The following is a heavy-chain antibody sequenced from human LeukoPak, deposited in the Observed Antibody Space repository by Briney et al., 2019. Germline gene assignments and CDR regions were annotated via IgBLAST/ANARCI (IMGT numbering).Heavy chain of an antibody. D-gene: IGHD3-22*01. V-gene: IGHV3-15*01. J-gene: IGHJ4*02. CDR1: GFTFSNAW. CDR2: IKSKTDGGTT. CDR3: TTDQYYYDSSGYSALFDY. Sequence: GGSLRLSCAASGFTFSNAWMSWVRQAPGKGLEWVGRIKSKTDGGTTDYAAAVKGRFTISRDDSKNTLYLQMNSLKTEDTAVYYCTTDQYYYDSSGYSALFDYWGQGTLVTVSS.